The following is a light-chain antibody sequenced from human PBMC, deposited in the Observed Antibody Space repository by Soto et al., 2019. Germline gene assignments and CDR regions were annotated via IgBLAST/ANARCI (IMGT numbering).Light chain of an antibody. CDR1: QSISSW. V-gene: IGKV1-5*03. CDR2: KAS. Sequence: DIRMTQSPSTLSASVGDRVTITCRASQSISSWLAWYQQKPGKAPKLLIYKASSLESGVRSRFSGSGSGTEFTLTISSLQPDDFATYYCQQYNSYSRTFGQGTKVEIK. CDR3: QQYNSYSRT. J-gene: IGKJ1*01.